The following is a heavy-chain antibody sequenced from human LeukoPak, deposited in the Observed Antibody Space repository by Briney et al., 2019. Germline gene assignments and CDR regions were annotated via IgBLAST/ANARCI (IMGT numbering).Heavy chain of an antibody. Sequence: GGSLRLSCAASGFTFSSYAMSWVRQAPGKGLXXXXAISGSGGSTYYADSVKGRFTISRDNSKNTLYLQMNSLRAEDTAVYYCAKENHASGGDQFDYWGQGTLVTVSS. CDR3: AKENHASGGDQFDY. J-gene: IGHJ4*02. V-gene: IGHV3-23*01. CDR1: GFTFSSYA. CDR2: ISGSGGST. D-gene: IGHD3-16*01.